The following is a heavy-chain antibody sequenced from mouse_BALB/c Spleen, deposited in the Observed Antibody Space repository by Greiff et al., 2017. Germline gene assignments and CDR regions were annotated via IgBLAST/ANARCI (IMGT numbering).Heavy chain of an antibody. Sequence: EVQLQQSGPELVKPGASVKMSCKASGYTFTDYYMDWVKQSHGESFEWIGRVNPYNGGTSYNQKFKGKATLTVDKSSSTAYMELNSLTSEDSAVYYCASSGYAMDYWGQGTSVTVSS. J-gene: IGHJ4*01. CDR3: ASSGYAMDY. CDR2: VNPYNGGT. V-gene: IGHV1-19*01. D-gene: IGHD3-1*01. CDR1: GYTFTDYY.